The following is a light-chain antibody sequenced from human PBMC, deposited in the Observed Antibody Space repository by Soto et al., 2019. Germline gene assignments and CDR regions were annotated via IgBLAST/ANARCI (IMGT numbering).Light chain of an antibody. CDR1: QSVNGNN. CDR2: CSY. J-gene: IGKJ5*01. V-gene: IGKV3-20*01. Sequence: IVMTQSPATLSLSPGDRATLSCRASQSVNGNNLACYQQKPSHSPRLLMYCSYSKATGDPDRFTVTGCGRDFTLTISRLEHEDFAVYYCQQYGSSPFTFGQGTRLEI. CDR3: QQYGSSPFT.